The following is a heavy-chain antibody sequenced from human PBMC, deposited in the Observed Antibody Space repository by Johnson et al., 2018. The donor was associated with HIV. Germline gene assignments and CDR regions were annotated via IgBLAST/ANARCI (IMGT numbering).Heavy chain of an antibody. J-gene: IGHJ3*02. D-gene: IGHD3-9*01. V-gene: IGHV3-30-3*01. Sequence: QVQLVESGGGVVQPGGSLRLSCAASGFTFSSYAMHWVRQAPGKGLEWVAVISYDGSNKYYADSVKGRFTISRDNSKNTLCLQMNSLRPEDTAVYFCAREEGTDMLTRGDAFDIWGQGTMVTVSS. CDR3: AREEGTDMLTRGDAFDI. CDR1: GFTFSSYA. CDR2: ISYDGSNK.